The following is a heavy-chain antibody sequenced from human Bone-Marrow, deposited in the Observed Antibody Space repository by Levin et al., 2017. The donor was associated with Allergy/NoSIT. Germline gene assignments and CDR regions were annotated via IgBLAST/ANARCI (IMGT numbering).Heavy chain of an antibody. CDR3: ARDWDPYYYDSRALDL. CDR1: GFTFKDYY. CDR2: IGNRGDPI. D-gene: IGHD3-22*01. J-gene: IGHJ5*02. Sequence: PGGSLRLSCAASGFTFKDYYMTWIRQAPGRGLEWVSFIGNRGDPIYYADSVKGRFTISRDNAKDSLYLHMNSLRAEDTAVYYCARDWDPYYYDSRALDLWGQGTLVTVSS. V-gene: IGHV3-11*01.